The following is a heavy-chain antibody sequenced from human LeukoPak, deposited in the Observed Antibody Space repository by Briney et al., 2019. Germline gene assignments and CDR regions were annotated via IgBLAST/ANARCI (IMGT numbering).Heavy chain of an antibody. J-gene: IGHJ5*02. V-gene: IGHV1-2*02. Sequence: ASVKVSCKASGYTFTGYYMHWVRQAPGQGLEWMGWINPNSGGTNYAQKFQGRVTMTWDTSISTAYMELSRLRSDDTAVYYCARALRYCSSTSCPGSWFDPWGQGTLVTVSS. CDR2: INPNSGGT. D-gene: IGHD2-2*01. CDR1: GYTFTGYY. CDR3: ARALRYCSSTSCPGSWFDP.